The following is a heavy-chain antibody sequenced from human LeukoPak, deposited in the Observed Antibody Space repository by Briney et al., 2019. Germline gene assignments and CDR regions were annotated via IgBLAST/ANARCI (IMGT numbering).Heavy chain of an antibody. V-gene: IGHV3-23*01. CDR2: VTGSGGSS. CDR3: AKAASLTGYYFDN. CDR1: GFTFRRYA. D-gene: IGHD3-9*01. Sequence: GGSLRLSCSASGFTFRRYAMSWVRQAPGKGLEWVSAVTGSGGSSYYADSVNGRFTMSRDNSKNTVDLQMNSLRVEDTAAYYCAKAASLTGYYFDNWGQGTLVIVSS. J-gene: IGHJ4*02.